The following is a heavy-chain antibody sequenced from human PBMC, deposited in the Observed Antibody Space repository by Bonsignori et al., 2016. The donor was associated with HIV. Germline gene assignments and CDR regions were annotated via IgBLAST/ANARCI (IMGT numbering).Heavy chain of an antibody. D-gene: IGHD5/OR15-5a*01. CDR2: IIPILGVP. CDR3: ARDPPEGIVSTPGDY. V-gene: IGHV1-69*04. J-gene: IGHJ4*02. Sequence: WVRQAPGQGLEWMGQIIPILGVPYYAQKFQGRVTITADKSTGTAYMELSSLTSEDTAVYYCARDPPEGIVSTPGDYWGQGTLVTVSS.